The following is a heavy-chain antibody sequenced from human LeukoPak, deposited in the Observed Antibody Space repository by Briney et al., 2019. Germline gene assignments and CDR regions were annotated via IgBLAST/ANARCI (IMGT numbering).Heavy chain of an antibody. Sequence: GTSLRLSCAASGFTFTSYAMHWVRQAPGKGLEWVAPISYDESNKEYADSVKGRFAISRDDSKNTLFPQMNSLRVEDTAVYYCARDLGRSGSYYPFDHWGQGTLVTVSS. J-gene: IGHJ4*02. CDR1: GFTFTSYA. CDR2: ISYDESNK. CDR3: ARDLGRSGSYYPFDH. D-gene: IGHD1-26*01. V-gene: IGHV3-30*09.